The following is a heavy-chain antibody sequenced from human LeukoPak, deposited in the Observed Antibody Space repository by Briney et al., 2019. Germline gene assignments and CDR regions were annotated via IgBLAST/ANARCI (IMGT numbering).Heavy chain of an antibody. D-gene: IGHD1-7*01. CDR3: ARARSWNSLGY. CDR1: GGTFSSNA. Sequence: GSSVKVSCKASGGTFSSNAISWVRQVPGQGLEWMGGIIPIFGTANYAQKFQGRVTITTDESTSTAYMELSSLRSEDTAVYYCARARSWNSLGYWGQGTLVTVSS. V-gene: IGHV1-69*05. J-gene: IGHJ4*02. CDR2: IIPIFGTA.